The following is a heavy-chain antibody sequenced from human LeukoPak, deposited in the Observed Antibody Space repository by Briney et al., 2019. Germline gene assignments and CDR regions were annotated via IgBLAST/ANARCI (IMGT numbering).Heavy chain of an antibody. V-gene: IGHV3-48*01. CDR2: ISSSSSTI. D-gene: IGHD6-19*01. CDR3: ARPTTSGWYPH. Sequence: PGGSLRLSCAASGFTFSSYSMNWVRQATGKGLEWVSYISSSSSTIYYADSVKGRFTISRDNAKNSLYLQMNSLRAEDTAVYYCARPTTSGWYPHWGQGTMVTVSS. J-gene: IGHJ3*01. CDR1: GFTFSSYS.